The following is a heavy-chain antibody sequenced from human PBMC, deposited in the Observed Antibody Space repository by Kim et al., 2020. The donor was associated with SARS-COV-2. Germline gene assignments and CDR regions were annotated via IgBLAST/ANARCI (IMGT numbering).Heavy chain of an antibody. D-gene: IGHD3-9*01. CDR1: GYTLTEVS. J-gene: IGHJ4*02. Sequence: ASVKVSCKVSGYTLTEVSMHWVRQAPGKGLEWMAGIDPEDGETIYAQMFQGRLTMTEDTSTDTAYMELSSLRSEDTAVYYCAAVDPQFHVQFDYWGQGTLVTVSS. CDR3: AAVDPQFHVQFDY. CDR2: IDPEDGET. V-gene: IGHV1-24*01.